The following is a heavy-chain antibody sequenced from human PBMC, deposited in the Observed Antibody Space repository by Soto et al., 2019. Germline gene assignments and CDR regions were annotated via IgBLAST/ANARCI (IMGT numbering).Heavy chain of an antibody. V-gene: IGHV1-18*01. Sequence: QVHLVQSGGEVKKPGASVKVSCEASGYTFTTYGISWVRQAPGQGPEWVGWISASNGHTNYAQNLQGRVTMPTDPSTSTACMELRSLRSYDTAVYYCARDYDYIWGSSRPIDFWGQGTLVTVSS. J-gene: IGHJ4*02. CDR1: GYTFTTYG. CDR3: ARDYDYIWGSSRPIDF. CDR2: ISASNGHT. D-gene: IGHD3-16*02.